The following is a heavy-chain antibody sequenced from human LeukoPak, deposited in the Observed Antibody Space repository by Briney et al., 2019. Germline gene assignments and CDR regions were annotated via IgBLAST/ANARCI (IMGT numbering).Heavy chain of an antibody. V-gene: IGHV3-48*04. D-gene: IGHD6-13*01. Sequence: PGGSLRLSCAAPGFTFSSYSMNWVRQAPGKGLEWVSYISSSSSTIYYADSVKGRFTISRDNAKNSLYLQMNSLRAEDTAVYYCAKARVGEAGASDYWGQGTLVTVSS. J-gene: IGHJ4*02. CDR3: AKARVGEAGASDY. CDR2: ISSSSSTI. CDR1: GFTFSSYS.